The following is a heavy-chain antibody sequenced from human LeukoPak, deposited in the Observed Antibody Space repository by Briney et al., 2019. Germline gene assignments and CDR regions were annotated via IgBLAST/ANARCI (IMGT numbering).Heavy chain of an antibody. CDR3: ARPYSGSYGAFDI. J-gene: IGHJ3*02. V-gene: IGHV4-38-2*01. CDR1: GYSISSGYY. D-gene: IGHD1-26*01. CDR2: IYHSGST. Sequence: PSETLSLTCAVSGYSISSGYYWGWIRQPPGKGLEWIGSIYHSGSTYYNPSLKSRVTISVDTSKNQFSLKLSSVTAADTAVYYCARPYSGSYGAFDIWGQGTMVTVPS.